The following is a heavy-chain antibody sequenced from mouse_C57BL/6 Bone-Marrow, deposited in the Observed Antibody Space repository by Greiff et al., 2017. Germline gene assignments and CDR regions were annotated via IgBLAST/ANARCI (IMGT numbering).Heavy chain of an antibody. J-gene: IGHJ2*01. CDR3: ARRGVITTVVDY. D-gene: IGHD1-1*01. V-gene: IGHV1-80*01. Sequence: QVQLQQSGAELVKPGASVKISCKASGYAFSSYWMNWVKQRPGKGLEWIGQIYPGDGDTNYNGKFKGKATLTADKSSSTAYMQLSSLTSEDSAVYFCARRGVITTVVDYWGQGTTLTVSS. CDR2: IYPGDGDT. CDR1: GYAFSSYW.